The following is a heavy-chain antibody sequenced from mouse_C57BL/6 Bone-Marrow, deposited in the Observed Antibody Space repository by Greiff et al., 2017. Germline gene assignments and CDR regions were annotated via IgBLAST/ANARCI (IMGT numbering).Heavy chain of an antibody. CDR3: ARTLYGSTRYYFDY. Sequence: DVMLVESGGGLVKPGGSLKLSCAASGFTFSDYGMHWVRQAPEKGLEWVAYISSGSSTIYSADTVKGRFTISRDNATYTLFLQMTSLRSEDTAMYYCARTLYGSTRYYFDYWGQGTTLTVSS. CDR1: GFTFSDYG. CDR2: ISSGSSTI. D-gene: IGHD1-1*01. J-gene: IGHJ2*01. V-gene: IGHV5-17*01.